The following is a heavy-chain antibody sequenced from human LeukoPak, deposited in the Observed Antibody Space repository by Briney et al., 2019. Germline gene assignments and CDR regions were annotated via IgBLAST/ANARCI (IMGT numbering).Heavy chain of an antibody. CDR3: ARESSWNNFDY. D-gene: IGHD6-13*01. J-gene: IGHJ4*02. CDR2: IYSGGST. V-gene: IGHV3-53*01. CDR1: GFTVSSNY. Sequence: GGSLRLSCAASGFTVSSNYMSWVRQAPGKGLEWVSVIYSGGSTYYADSVKGRFTISRDNSKNTLYLQMNSLRAEDTAVYHCARESSWNNFDYWGQGTLVTVSS.